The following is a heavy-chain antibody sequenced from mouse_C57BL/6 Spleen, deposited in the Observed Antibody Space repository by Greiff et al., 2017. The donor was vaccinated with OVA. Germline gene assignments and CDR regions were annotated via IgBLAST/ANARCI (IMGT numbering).Heavy chain of an antibody. Sequence: VKLMESGAELVMPGASVKLSCKASGYTFTSYWMHWVKQRPGQGLEWIGEIDPSDSYTNYNQKFKGKSTLTVDKSSSTAYMQLSSLTSEDSAVYYCARRGYGSSPFDYWGQGTTLTVSS. V-gene: IGHV1-69*01. CDR1: GYTFTSYW. J-gene: IGHJ2*01. CDR2: IDPSDSYT. CDR3: ARRGYGSSPFDY. D-gene: IGHD1-1*01.